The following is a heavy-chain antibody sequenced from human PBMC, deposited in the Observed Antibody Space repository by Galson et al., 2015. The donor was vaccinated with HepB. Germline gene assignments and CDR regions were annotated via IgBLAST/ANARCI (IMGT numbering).Heavy chain of an antibody. CDR2: INHSGST. D-gene: IGHD6-13*01. CDR1: GGSFSGYY. J-gene: IGHJ3*01. V-gene: IGHV4-34*01. CDR3: ARVGLAAAESRRKAPERENAFDV. Sequence: TLSLTCAVYGGSFSGYYWSWIRQPPGKGLEWIGEINHSGSTNYNPSLKSRVTISADTSKNQFSLKLSSVTAADTAVYHCARVGLAAAESRRKAPERENAFDVWGQGTMVTVSS.